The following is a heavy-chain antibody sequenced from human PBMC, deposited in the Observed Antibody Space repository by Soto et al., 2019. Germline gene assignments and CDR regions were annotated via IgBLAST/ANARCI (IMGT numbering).Heavy chain of an antibody. V-gene: IGHV3-7*03. CDR2: LKRDGRER. J-gene: IGHJ3*02. Sequence: PGGSLRLSCAASGFTFGDYWMTWVRQAPGKGLEWVANLKRDGRERYYVDSVKGRFSVSRDNAKNSLYLQMNNLRPADTAVYYCARGIATITFGGVIGHGAFDIWGQGTMVTVSS. CDR1: GFTFGDYW. CDR3: ARGIATITFGGVIGHGAFDI. D-gene: IGHD3-16*01.